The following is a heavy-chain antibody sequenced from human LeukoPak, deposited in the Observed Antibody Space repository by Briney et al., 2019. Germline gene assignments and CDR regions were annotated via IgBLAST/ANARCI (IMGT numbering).Heavy chain of an antibody. CDR3: ARDVVPAAIGCWFDP. CDR1: GFTFSSYS. Sequence: GGSLRLSCAASGFTFSSYSMNWVRQAPGKGLEWVSSISSSSSYIYYADSVKGRFTISRDNAKNSLYLQMNSLRAEDTAVYDCARDVVPAAIGCWFDPWGQGTLVTVSS. D-gene: IGHD2-2*01. CDR2: ISSSSSYI. J-gene: IGHJ5*02. V-gene: IGHV3-21*01.